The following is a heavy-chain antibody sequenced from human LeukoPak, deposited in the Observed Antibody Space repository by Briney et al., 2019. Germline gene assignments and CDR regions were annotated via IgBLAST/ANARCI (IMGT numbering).Heavy chain of an antibody. D-gene: IGHD3-3*01. Sequence: SETLSLTCTVSGGSISSGGYYWSWIRQHPGKGLEWIGYIYYSGSTYYNPSLKSRVTISVDTSKNQFSLKLSSVTAADTAVYYCASSYDFWSGYPLLDYWGQGTLVTVSS. J-gene: IGHJ4*02. V-gene: IGHV4-31*03. CDR1: GGSISSGGYY. CDR3: ASSYDFWSGYPLLDY. CDR2: IYYSGST.